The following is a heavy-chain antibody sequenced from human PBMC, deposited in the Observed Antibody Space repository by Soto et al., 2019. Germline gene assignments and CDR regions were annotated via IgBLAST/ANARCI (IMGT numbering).Heavy chain of an antibody. J-gene: IGHJ4*02. CDR3: AARVWSGHGR. V-gene: IGHV4-4*01. CDR2: IYHSGST. D-gene: IGHD3-3*01. Sequence: QVQLQESGPGLVKPTGTLSLTCGVSGDSITSNNWWSWVRQPPGKGLEWIGEIYHSGSTNYNPSLKSRVTISVDKSKNQFSLKLTSVTAADTGVYFCAARVWSGHGRWGQGTLVTVSS. CDR1: GDSITSNNW.